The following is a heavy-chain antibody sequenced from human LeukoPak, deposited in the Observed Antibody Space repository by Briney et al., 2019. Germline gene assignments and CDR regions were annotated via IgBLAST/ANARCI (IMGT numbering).Heavy chain of an antibody. V-gene: IGHV4-59*01. Sequence: SQTLSLTCTVSGGSISSYYWSWIRQPPGKGLEWIGYIYYSGSTNYNPSLKSRVTISVDTSKNQFSLKLSSVTAADTAVYYCASSSGWYGGDNWFDPWGQGTLVTVSS. D-gene: IGHD6-19*01. CDR2: IYYSGST. J-gene: IGHJ5*02. CDR1: GGSISSYY. CDR3: ASSSGWYGGDNWFDP.